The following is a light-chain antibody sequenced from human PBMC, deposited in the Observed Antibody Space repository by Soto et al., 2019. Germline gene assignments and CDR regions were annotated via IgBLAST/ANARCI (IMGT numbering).Light chain of an antibody. Sequence: EIVLTQSPGTLSLSPGERATLPCRASQSVSNNYLAWYQQKPGQAPRPLIYGASRRATGIPDRFSGSGSGTDFTLTISRLEPEDFAVYSCQQYGSSPLTFGGGTKVEIK. CDR1: QSVSNNY. CDR2: GAS. J-gene: IGKJ4*01. CDR3: QQYGSSPLT. V-gene: IGKV3-20*01.